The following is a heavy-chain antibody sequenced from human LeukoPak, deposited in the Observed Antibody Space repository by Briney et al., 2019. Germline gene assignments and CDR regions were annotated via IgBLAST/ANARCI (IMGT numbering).Heavy chain of an antibody. CDR2: IYYSGST. CDR1: GGSISSYY. J-gene: IGHJ4*02. CDR3: ASRRLYGSGSYYFD. D-gene: IGHD3-10*01. Sequence: PSETLSLTCTVSGGSISSYYWSWIRQPPGKGLEWIGYIYYSGSTNYNPSLKSRVTISVDTSKNQFSLKLSSVTAADTAVYYCASRRLYGSGSYYFDWGQGTLVTVSS. V-gene: IGHV4-59*12.